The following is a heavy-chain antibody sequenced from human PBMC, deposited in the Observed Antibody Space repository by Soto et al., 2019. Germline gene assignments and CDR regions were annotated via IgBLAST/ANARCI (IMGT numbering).Heavy chain of an antibody. V-gene: IGHV1-69*08. J-gene: IGHJ4*02. CDR1: GGTFSSYT. D-gene: IGHD3-10*01. CDR3: ARDRGDYYGSGAKGDY. CDR2: IIPILGIA. Sequence: QVQLVQSGAEVKKPGSSVKVSCKASGGTFSSYTISWVRQAPGQGLEWMGRIIPILGIANYAQKLQGRVTITADKSTSTAYMELSSLRSEDTAVYYCARDRGDYYGSGAKGDYWGQGTLVTVSS.